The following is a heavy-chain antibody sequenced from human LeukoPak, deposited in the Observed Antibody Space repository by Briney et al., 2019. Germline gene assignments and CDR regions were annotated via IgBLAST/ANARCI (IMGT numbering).Heavy chain of an antibody. CDR2: IINSGGST. J-gene: IGHJ4*02. CDR3: AKDIYGDYGGLDY. D-gene: IGHD4-17*01. CDR1: GFTFSNYA. Sequence: GGSLRLYCAASGFTFSNYAMNWVRQAPGKGLEWVSTIINSGGSTYYADSVKGRFTISRDSSKNTLYLQMNSLRDEDTAVYYCAKDIYGDYGGLDYWGQGTLVTVSS. V-gene: IGHV3-23*01.